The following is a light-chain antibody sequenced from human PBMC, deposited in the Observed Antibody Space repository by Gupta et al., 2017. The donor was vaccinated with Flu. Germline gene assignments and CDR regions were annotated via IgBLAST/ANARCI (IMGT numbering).Light chain of an antibody. J-gene: IGKJ4*01. CDR1: QSVLYSSNNKNY. CDR2: WAS. V-gene: IGKV4-1*01. Sequence: SLCERATINCKSSQSVLYSSNNKNYLSWYQQKPGQPPKLLIYWASTRESGVPDRFRGSGSGTDFTLTISSLQAEDVAVYYCQQYYRIPLTFGGGTTVEIK. CDR3: QQYYRIPLT.